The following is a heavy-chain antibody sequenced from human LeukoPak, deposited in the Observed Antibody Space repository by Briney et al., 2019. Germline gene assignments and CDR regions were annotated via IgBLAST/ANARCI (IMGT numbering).Heavy chain of an antibody. V-gene: IGHV3-30*04. CDR3: ASLSSSWYVDY. Sequence: PGGSLRLSCAASGFTFSSYAMHWVRQAPGKGLEWVAVISYDGSNKYYADSVKGRFTISRDNSKNTLYLQMNSLRAEDTAVYYCASLSSSWYVDYWGQGTLVTVSS. D-gene: IGHD6-13*01. J-gene: IGHJ4*02. CDR2: ISYDGSNK. CDR1: GFTFSSYA.